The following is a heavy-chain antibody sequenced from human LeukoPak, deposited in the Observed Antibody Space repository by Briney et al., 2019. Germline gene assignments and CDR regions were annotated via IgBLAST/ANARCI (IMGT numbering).Heavy chain of an antibody. V-gene: IGHV4-59*01. D-gene: IGHD5-12*01. J-gene: IGHJ4*02. CDR3: AKASVATAVLFDS. Sequence: SETLSLTCTVSGGSISSYYWSWIRQPPGQGLEWIGYMSNTGITKYNPSLKSRVTISADTSKNQFSLNLKSVTAADTAVYYCAKASVATAVLFDSWGQGTLVAVSS. CDR2: MSNTGIT. CDR1: GGSISSYY.